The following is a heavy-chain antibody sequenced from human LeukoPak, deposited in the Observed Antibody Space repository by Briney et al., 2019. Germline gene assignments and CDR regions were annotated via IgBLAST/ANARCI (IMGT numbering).Heavy chain of an antibody. CDR3: ARDPYSGSYGNYYYYFMDV. J-gene: IGHJ6*03. V-gene: IGHV3-30*03. D-gene: IGHD1-26*01. CDR2: ISYDGSNK. CDR1: GFTFSTYG. Sequence: PGRSLRLSCAASGFTFSTYGMHWVRQAPGKGLEWVAVISYDGSNKRYGDSVKGRFTISRDNAKNSLYLQMNSLRAEDTAVYYCARDPYSGSYGNYYYYFMDVWGKGTTVTISS.